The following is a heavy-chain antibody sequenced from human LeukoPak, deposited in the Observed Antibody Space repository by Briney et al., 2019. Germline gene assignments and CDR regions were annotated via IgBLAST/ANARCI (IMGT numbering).Heavy chain of an antibody. J-gene: IGHJ4*02. V-gene: IGHV3-23*01. CDR1: GFSFSIYA. Sequence: PGGSLRLSCAASGFSFSIYAMSWVRQAPGKGLEGVSVSSDSGYSTYYADSVKGRFTILRDNSKNTLYLQINSLRAEDTAVYYCAKSPGTTVTTTPLDYWGQGTLVTVSS. CDR2: SSDSGYST. CDR3: AKSPGTTVTTTPLDY. D-gene: IGHD4-17*01.